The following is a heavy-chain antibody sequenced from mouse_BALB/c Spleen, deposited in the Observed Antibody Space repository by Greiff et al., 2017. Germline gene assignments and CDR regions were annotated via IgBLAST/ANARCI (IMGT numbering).Heavy chain of an antibody. CDR1: GFTFNTYA. J-gene: IGHJ4*01. CDR3: VRSKMDY. Sequence: EVQLQESGGGFVQPKGSLKLSCAASGFTFNTYAMNWVRQAPGKGLEWVARIRSKSNNYATYYADSVKDRFTISRDDSQSMLYLQMNNLKTEDTAMYYCVRSKMDYWGQGTSVTVSS. V-gene: IGHV10-1*02. CDR2: IRSKSNNYAT.